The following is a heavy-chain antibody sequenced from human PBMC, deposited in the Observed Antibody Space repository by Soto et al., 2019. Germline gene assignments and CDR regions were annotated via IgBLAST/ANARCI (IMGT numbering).Heavy chain of an antibody. Sequence: SVKVSCKASGGTFSSYTISWVRQAPGQGLEWMGRIIPILGIANYAQKFQGRVTITRDTSASTAYMELSSLRSEDTAVYYCARGLNGYLHYFDYWGQGTLVTVSS. J-gene: IGHJ4*02. V-gene: IGHV1-69*02. CDR2: IIPILGIA. CDR1: GGTFSSYT. D-gene: IGHD5-18*01. CDR3: ARGLNGYLHYFDY.